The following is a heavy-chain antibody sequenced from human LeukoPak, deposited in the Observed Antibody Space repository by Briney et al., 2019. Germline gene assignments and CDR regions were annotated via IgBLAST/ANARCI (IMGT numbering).Heavy chain of an antibody. Sequence: SETLSLTCTVSGYSISSGYYWGWIRQPPGKGLEWIGTIYHSGSTYYNPSLKSRLTISVDTSKNQVSLRLTSVTAADTATYYCAKVHSGSYIGYFDLWGRGTVVSVSS. J-gene: IGHJ2*01. CDR3: AKVHSGSYIGYFDL. D-gene: IGHD1-26*01. CDR1: GYSISSGYY. V-gene: IGHV4-38-2*02. CDR2: IYHSGST.